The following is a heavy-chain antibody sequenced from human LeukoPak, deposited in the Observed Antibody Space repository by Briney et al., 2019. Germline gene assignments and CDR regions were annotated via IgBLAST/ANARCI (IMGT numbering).Heavy chain of an antibody. CDR2: ISSSSSYI. CDR1: GFTLSSYT. Sequence: GGSLRLSCAVYGFTLSSYTMNWVRQAPGKGLEWVSFISSSSSYIYYADSVKGRFTISRDNAENSLYLQMNSLRVEDTAVYYCARGPHLALDTDDAFDIWGQGTMVTVSS. J-gene: IGHJ3*02. CDR3: ARGPHLALDTDDAFDI. D-gene: IGHD5-18*01. V-gene: IGHV3-21*01.